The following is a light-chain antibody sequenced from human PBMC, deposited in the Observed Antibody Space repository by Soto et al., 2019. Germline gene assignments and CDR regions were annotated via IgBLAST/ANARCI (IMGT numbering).Light chain of an antibody. CDR3: QQSYSTPLT. J-gene: IGKJ4*01. CDR1: QSISSY. CDR2: AAS. V-gene: IGKV1-39*01. Sequence: DIQMTQSPSSLSASVGDRVTITCRARQSISSYLNWYQQKPGKAHKLLIYAASSLQSGVPSRFSGSGSGTDFPLTISSLQPEDFATYYCQQSYSTPLTFGGGTKVEIK.